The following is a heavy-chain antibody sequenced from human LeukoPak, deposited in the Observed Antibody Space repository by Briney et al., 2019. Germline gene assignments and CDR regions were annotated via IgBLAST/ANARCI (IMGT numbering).Heavy chain of an antibody. V-gene: IGHV4-39*07. Sequence: PSETLSLTCTVSGGSISSSSYYWGWIRQPPGKGLEWIGEINHSGSTNYNPSLKSRVTISVDTSKNQFSLKLSSVTAADTAVYYCARGIENSSGWCFYYWGQGTLVTVSS. CDR2: INHSGST. CDR1: GGSISSSSYY. D-gene: IGHD6-19*01. J-gene: IGHJ4*02. CDR3: ARGIENSSGWCFYY.